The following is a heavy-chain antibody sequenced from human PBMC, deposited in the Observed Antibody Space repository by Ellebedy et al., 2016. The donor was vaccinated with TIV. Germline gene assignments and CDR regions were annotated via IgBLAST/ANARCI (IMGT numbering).Heavy chain of an antibody. D-gene: IGHD4-23*01. CDR2: IVVGSGDT. CDR1: GFTFTRST. J-gene: IGHJ6*02. Sequence: AASVKVSCKVSGFTFTRSTIQWVRQARGQRLEWIGRIVVGSGDTNFAQKFQERVTITRDMSTSTAYMELSSLRSEDTAVYYCAAGYGGVLRYYYYYGMDVWGQGTTVTVSS. V-gene: IGHV1-58*02. CDR3: AAGYGGVLRYYYYYGMDV.